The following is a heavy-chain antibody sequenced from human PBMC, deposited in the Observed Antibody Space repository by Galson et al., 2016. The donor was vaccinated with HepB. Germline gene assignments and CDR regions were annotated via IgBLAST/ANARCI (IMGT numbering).Heavy chain of an antibody. J-gene: IGHJ5*02. D-gene: IGHD5-24*01. CDR1: GFTFDRCG. CDR3: ATGAGGYNYFNP. V-gene: IGHV3-23*01. Sequence: SLRLSCAASGFTFDRCGMTWFRQAPGKGLEWVSTICGRCGDVDYADSVKGRFTISRDDSKSTLYLHMNSLRVEGTAIYYCATGAGGYNYFNPGGQGSLVTVSS. CDR2: ICGRCGDV.